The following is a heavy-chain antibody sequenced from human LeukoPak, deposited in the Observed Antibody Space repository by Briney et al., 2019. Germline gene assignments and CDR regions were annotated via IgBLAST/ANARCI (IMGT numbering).Heavy chain of an antibody. CDR3: ARGYGSGNCYFDY. D-gene: IGHD3-10*01. Sequence: GGSLRLSCAASGFTFTNHAMNWVRQAPGKGLEWVSIISGGVFSGSATVTYYADSVKGRFTISRDNSKNTLYLQMNSLRAEDTAVYYCARGYGSGNCYFDYWGQGTLVSVSS. V-gene: IGHV3-23*01. J-gene: IGHJ4*02. CDR1: GFTFTNHA. CDR2: ISGGVFSGSATVT.